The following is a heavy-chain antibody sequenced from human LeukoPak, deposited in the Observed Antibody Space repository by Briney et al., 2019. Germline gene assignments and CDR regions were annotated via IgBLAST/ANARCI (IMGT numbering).Heavy chain of an antibody. Sequence: GSLRLSCVASGFTFSSYDMHWVRQTTGKGLEWVSAIGTAGDTYYLGSVKGRFTISRENAKNSLYLQMDSLTAGDTAMYYCARASGYSFGYTFDYWGQGTLVTVSS. J-gene: IGHJ4*02. CDR1: GFTFSSYD. CDR2: IGTAGDT. D-gene: IGHD5-18*01. CDR3: ARASGYSFGYTFDY. V-gene: IGHV3-13*01.